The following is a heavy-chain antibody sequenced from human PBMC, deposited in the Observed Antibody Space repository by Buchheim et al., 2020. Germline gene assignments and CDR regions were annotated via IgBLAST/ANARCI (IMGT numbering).Heavy chain of an antibody. CDR2: IYPSDSDT. J-gene: IGHJ4*02. CDR3: GRTRTTETDAFDY. Sequence: EVQLVQSGAEVKKPGESLRISCKSSGYRFTNYWIGWVRQMPGRGLQWMGIIYPSDSDTRYSPSFQGRVTISVDKSINTAHPQWTSLKASDTATYFCGRTRTTETDAFDYWGQGTL. D-gene: IGHD1-1*01. V-gene: IGHV5-51*01. CDR1: GYRFTNYW.